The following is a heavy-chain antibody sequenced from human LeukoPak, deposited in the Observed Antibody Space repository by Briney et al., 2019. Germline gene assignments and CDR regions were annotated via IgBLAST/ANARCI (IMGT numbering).Heavy chain of an antibody. D-gene: IGHD4-17*01. V-gene: IGHV3-23*01. CDR1: GFTLSSYA. Sequence: PGGSLRLSCAASGFTLSSYAMSWVRQAPGKGLEWVSAISGSGGSTYYADSVKGRFTISRDNSKNTLYLQMNSLRAEDTAVYYCAKGVSSSVTTPKTLDYWGQGTLVTVSS. CDR2: ISGSGGST. CDR3: AKGVSSSVTTPKTLDY. J-gene: IGHJ4*02.